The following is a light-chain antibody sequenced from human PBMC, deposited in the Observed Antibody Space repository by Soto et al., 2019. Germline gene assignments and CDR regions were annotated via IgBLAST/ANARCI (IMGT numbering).Light chain of an antibody. CDR2: AAS. Sequence: DIQMTQSPSSLSASVGDRVTITCRASHGISTYLNCYQQKPGKAPKLLIYAASSLQSGVPSRFSGSGSETDFTLTISSLQPEDFATYSCQQSYSTTWTFGQGTKVEIK. J-gene: IGKJ1*01. V-gene: IGKV1-39*01. CDR1: HGISTY. CDR3: QQSYSTTWT.